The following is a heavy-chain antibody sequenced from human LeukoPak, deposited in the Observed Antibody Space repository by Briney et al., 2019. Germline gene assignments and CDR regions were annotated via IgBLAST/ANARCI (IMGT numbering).Heavy chain of an antibody. J-gene: IGHJ4*02. CDR3: AKGYSSGWYYFDY. Sequence: GGSLRLSCAASGFILSSYAMSWVRQAPGKGMEWVSAISGSGGSTNYADSVKGRFTISRDNSKNTLYLQMNSLRAEDTAVYYCAKGYSSGWYYFDYWGQGTLVTVSS. D-gene: IGHD6-19*01. CDR1: GFILSSYA. CDR2: ISGSGGST. V-gene: IGHV3-23*01.